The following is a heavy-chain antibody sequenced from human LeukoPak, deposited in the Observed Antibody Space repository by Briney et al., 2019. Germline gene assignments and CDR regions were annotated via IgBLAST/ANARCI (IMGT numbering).Heavy chain of an antibody. CDR2: INSDGSST. J-gene: IGHJ4*02. D-gene: IGHD6-19*01. CDR3: AKDRAAVAGTTNYFDY. CDR1: GFTFSSYW. V-gene: IGHV3-74*01. Sequence: GGSLRLSCAASGFTFSSYWMHWVRQAPGKGLVWVSRINSDGSSTSYADSVKGRFTISRDNAKNSLYLQMNSLRAEDTALYYCAKDRAAVAGTTNYFDYWGQGTLVTVSS.